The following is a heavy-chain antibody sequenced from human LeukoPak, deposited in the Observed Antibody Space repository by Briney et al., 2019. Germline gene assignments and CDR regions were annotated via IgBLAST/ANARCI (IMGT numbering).Heavy chain of an antibody. Sequence: SETLSLTCTVSGGSISSYYWSWIRQPPGKGLEWIGYIYYRGSTNYNPSLKSRVTISVDTSKNRFSLKLSSVTAADTAVYYCAREGGYDQIDYWGQGTLVTVSS. D-gene: IGHD5-12*01. CDR2: IYYRGST. CDR1: GGSISSYY. J-gene: IGHJ4*02. CDR3: AREGGYDQIDY. V-gene: IGHV4-59*01.